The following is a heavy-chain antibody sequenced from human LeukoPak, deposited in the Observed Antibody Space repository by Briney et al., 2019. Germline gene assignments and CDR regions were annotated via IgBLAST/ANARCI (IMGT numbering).Heavy chain of an antibody. CDR1: GYTFTGYY. D-gene: IGHD3-3*01. CDR2: INPNSGGT. CDR3: ARSNYDFWSGYFDY. J-gene: IGHJ4*02. V-gene: IGHV1-2*02. Sequence: GASVKVSCKASGYTFTGYYMHWVQQAPGQGLEWMGWINPNSGGTNYAQKFQGRVTMTRDTSISTAYMELSRLRSDDTAVYYCARSNYDFWSGYFDYWGQGTLVTVSS.